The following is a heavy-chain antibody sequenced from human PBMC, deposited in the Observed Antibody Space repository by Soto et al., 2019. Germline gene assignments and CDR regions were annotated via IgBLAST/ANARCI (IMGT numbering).Heavy chain of an antibody. D-gene: IGHD4-17*01. CDR3: ARNNDYGDYSFY. CDR2: FYYSGST. Sequence: SETLSLTCTVSGGSISSYYWSWIRQPPGRGLEWIGYFYYSGSTNYNPSLKSRVTISVDTSKNQFSLKLSSVTAADTAVYYCARNNDYGDYSFYWGQGTLVTVS. J-gene: IGHJ4*02. CDR1: GGSISSYY. V-gene: IGHV4-59*01.